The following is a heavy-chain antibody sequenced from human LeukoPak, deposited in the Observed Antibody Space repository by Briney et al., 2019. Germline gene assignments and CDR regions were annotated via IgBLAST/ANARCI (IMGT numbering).Heavy chain of an antibody. CDR1: GFTFSTFA. CDR2: ISSNGGST. Sequence: GGSLRLSCAASGFTFSTFAMYWVRQAPGKGLEYVSSISSNGGSTYYANSVKGRFTISRDNSKNTLYLQMSSLRAEDTAVYYCVKGRYYDSSGYPLGYFDLWGRGTLVTVSS. D-gene: IGHD3-22*01. V-gene: IGHV3-64*01. J-gene: IGHJ2*01. CDR3: VKGRYYDSSGYPLGYFDL.